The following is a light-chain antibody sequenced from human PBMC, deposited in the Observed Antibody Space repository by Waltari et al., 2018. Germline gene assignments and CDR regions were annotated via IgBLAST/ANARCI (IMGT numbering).Light chain of an antibody. Sequence: QSALTQPASVSGSPGQSITIPCTGTSSDVGGFNYVSWYQQYPGKAPKLMIFAVSNRPSGVSNRFSGSKAGNPASLTNSGLQAEDEADYYCSVFSSSSVYVFGTGTKVTVL. CDR3: SVFSSSSVYV. J-gene: IGLJ1*01. CDR1: SSDVGGFNY. V-gene: IGLV2-14*01. CDR2: AVS.